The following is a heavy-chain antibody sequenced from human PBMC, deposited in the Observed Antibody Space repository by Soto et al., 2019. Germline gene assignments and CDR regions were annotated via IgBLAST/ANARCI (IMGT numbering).Heavy chain of an antibody. V-gene: IGHV4-39*01. D-gene: IGHD3-3*01. CDR3: ARQYYDFWSGYPYAFDI. CDR1: GGSISSSSYY. J-gene: IGHJ3*02. Sequence: QLQLQESGPGLVKPSETLSLTCTVSGGSISSSSYYWGWIRQPPGKGLEWIGSIYYSGSTYYNPSLKSRVTISVDTSKNQFSLKLSSATAADTAVYYCARQYYDFWSGYPYAFDIWGQGTMVTVSS. CDR2: IYYSGST.